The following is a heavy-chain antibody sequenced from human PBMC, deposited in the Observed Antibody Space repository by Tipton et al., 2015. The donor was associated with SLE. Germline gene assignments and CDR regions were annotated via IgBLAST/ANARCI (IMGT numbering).Heavy chain of an antibody. CDR1: GYTFTSYA. CDR2: INAGNGNT. J-gene: IGHJ5*02. Sequence: QSGAEVKKPGASVKVSCKASGYTFTSYAMHWVRQAPGQRLEWMGWINAGNGNTKYSQKFQGRVAITRDTSASTAYMELSSLRSEDTAVYYGARDSSGWHNWFDPWGQGTLVTVSS. CDR3: ARDSSGWHNWFDP. D-gene: IGHD6-19*01. V-gene: IGHV1-3*01.